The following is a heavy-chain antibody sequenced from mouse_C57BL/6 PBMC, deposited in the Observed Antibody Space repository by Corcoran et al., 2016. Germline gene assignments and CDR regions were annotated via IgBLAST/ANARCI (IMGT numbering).Heavy chain of an antibody. Sequence: QIQLVQSGPELKKPGETVKISCKASGYTFTTYGMSWVKQAPGKGLKWMGWINTYSGVPTYADDFKGRFAFSLETSASTAYLQINNLKNEDTATYFWARSGYSNYYYWGQGTTLTVSS. J-gene: IGHJ2*01. V-gene: IGHV9-3*01. D-gene: IGHD2-5*01. CDR2: INTYSGVP. CDR1: GYTFTTYG. CDR3: ARSGYSNYYY.